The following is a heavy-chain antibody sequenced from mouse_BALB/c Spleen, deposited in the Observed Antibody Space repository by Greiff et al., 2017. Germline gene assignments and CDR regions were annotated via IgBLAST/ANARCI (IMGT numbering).Heavy chain of an antibody. CDR1: GYTFTDYN. D-gene: IGHD2-14*01. CDR3: ARKGRYDDYFDY. CDR2: IYPYNGGT. Sequence: VQLKQPGAELVRPGASVKISCKASGYTFTDYNMHWVKQSHGKSLEWIGYIYPYNGGTGYNQKFKSKATLTVDNSSSTAYMELRSLTSEDSAVYYCARKGRYDDYFDYWGQGTTLTVSS. V-gene: IGHV1S29*02. J-gene: IGHJ2*01.